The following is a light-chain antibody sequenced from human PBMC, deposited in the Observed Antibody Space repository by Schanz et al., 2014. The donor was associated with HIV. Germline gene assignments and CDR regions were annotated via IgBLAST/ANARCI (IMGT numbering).Light chain of an antibody. CDR2: DVS. CDR1: SSDVGGYNY. CDR3: SAWDDSLNGWV. J-gene: IGLJ3*02. V-gene: IGLV2-14*03. Sequence: QSALTQPASVSGTPGQSITISCTGSSSDVGGYNYVSWYQQHPDKAPKLMIYDVSNRPSGVSNRFSGSKSGNTASLTISGLQAEDEADYYCSAWDDSLNGWVFGGGTKLTVL.